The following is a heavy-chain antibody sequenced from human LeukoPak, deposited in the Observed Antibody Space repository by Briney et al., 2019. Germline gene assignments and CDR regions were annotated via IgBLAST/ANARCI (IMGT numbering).Heavy chain of an antibody. J-gene: IGHJ3*02. CDR3: ARDRGYNSRSFDI. V-gene: IGHV3-66*01. D-gene: IGHD1-1*01. CDR1: GFTVSNNY. CDR2: IYSDGST. Sequence: GGSLRLSCAASGFTVSNNYMNWVRQAPGKGLEWVSLIYSDGSTSYADSVKGRFTISRDNSKNTLYLQMNSLRAEDTAVYYCARDRGYNSRSFDIWGQGTMVTVSS.